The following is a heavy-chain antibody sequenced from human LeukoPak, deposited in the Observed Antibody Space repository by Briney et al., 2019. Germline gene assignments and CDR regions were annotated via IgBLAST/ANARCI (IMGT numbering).Heavy chain of an antibody. CDR3: AKDRYSHGMRLSY. J-gene: IGHJ4*02. CDR1: GFTFSSYG. CDR2: IWYDGSNK. Sequence: GGSLRLSCAASGFTFSSYGMHWVRQAPGKGLEWVAVIWYDGSNKYYADSVKGRFTTSRDNSKNTLYLQMNSLRAEDTAVYYCAKDRYSHGMRLSYWGQGTLVTVSS. D-gene: IGHD5-18*01. V-gene: IGHV3-33*06.